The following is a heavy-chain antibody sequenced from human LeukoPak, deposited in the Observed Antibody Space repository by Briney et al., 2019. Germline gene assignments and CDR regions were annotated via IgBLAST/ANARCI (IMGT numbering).Heavy chain of an antibody. V-gene: IGHV4-34*01. CDR3: ARSVIDCSSTSCYTKWFDP. J-gene: IGHJ5*02. Sequence: SETLSLTCTVSGGSISGYYWSWIRQPPGKGLEWIGEINHSGSTNYNPSLKSRVTISVDTSKNQFSLKLSSVTAADTAVYYCARSVIDCSSTSCYTKWFDPWGQGTLVTVSS. CDR1: GGSISGYY. D-gene: IGHD2-2*02. CDR2: INHSGST.